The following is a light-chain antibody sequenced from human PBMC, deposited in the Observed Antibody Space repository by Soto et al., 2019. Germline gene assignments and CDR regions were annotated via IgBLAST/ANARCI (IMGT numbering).Light chain of an antibody. Sequence: VLTQPPSASGTPGQRVTISCSGSSSNIGSNTVNWYQQLPGTAPKLLIYSNNQRPSGVPDRFSGSKSGTSASLAISGLQSEDEADYYCAAWDDSLNGWVFGGGTKVTVL. CDR3: AAWDDSLNGWV. J-gene: IGLJ3*02. V-gene: IGLV1-44*01. CDR2: SNN. CDR1: SSNIGSNT.